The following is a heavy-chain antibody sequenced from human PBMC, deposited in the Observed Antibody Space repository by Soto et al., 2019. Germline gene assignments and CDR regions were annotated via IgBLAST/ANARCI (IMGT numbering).Heavy chain of an antibody. CDR1: GYTFTSYD. Sequence: ASVKVSCKASGYTFTSYDINWVRQATGQGLEWMGWMNPNSGNTGYAQKFQGRVTMTRNTSISTAYMELSSLRSEDTAVYYCAVVFSDILTGTGAFDIWGQGTMVTVSS. D-gene: IGHD3-9*01. J-gene: IGHJ3*02. V-gene: IGHV1-8*01. CDR3: AVVFSDILTGTGAFDI. CDR2: MNPNSGNT.